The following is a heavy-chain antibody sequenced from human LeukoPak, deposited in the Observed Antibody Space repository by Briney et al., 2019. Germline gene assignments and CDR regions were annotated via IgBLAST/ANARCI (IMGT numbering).Heavy chain of an antibody. CDR2: IYHSGST. J-gene: IGHJ4*02. CDR1: GYSISSGYY. D-gene: IGHD3-16*01. CDR3: ARLYYDYVWGSYLYFDY. Sequence: PSETLSLTCAVSGYSISSGYYWGWIRPPPGKGLEWIGSIYHSGSTYYNPSLKSRVTISVDTSKNQFSLKLSSVTAADTAGYYCARLYYDYVWGSYLYFDYWGQGTLVTVSS. V-gene: IGHV4-38-2*01.